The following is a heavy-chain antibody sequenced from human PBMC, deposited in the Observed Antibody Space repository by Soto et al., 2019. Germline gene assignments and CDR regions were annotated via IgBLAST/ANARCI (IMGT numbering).Heavy chain of an antibody. CDR2: IYYSGST. V-gene: IGHV4-59*01. CDR1: GGSISSYY. D-gene: IGHD1-7*01. CDR3: ARAHRYNWNYVGWFDP. J-gene: IGHJ5*02. Sequence: SETLSLTCTVSGGSISSYYWSWIRQPPGQGLEWIGYIYYSGSTSYSPALKSRVTISVDTSKNQFSLKLSSVTAADTAVYYCARAHRYNWNYVGWFDPWGQGTLATVSS.